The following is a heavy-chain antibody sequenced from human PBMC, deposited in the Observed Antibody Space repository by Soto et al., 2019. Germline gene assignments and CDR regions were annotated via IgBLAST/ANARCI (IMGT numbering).Heavy chain of an antibody. CDR3: ARSSARGSHGPDENGMDV. D-gene: IGHD6-13*01. J-gene: IGHJ6*02. CDR2: ISAYNGNT. Sequence: QDHLVQSGPEVKKPGASVKVSCKASGYIFTNYGINWVRQAPGQGLEWMGWISAYNGNTNFAQTVQGRLTMTTDTSTATSYMELRSLTDDDTAVYFCARSSARGSHGPDENGMDVWGQGTTVTVSS. V-gene: IGHV1-18*04. CDR1: GYIFTNYG.